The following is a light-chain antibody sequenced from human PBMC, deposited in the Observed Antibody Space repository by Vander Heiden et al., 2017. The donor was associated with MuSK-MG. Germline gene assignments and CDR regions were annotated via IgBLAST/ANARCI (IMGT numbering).Light chain of an antibody. CDR1: QSVLYSSNNKNY. CDR3: QQYYSSPCS. CDR2: WAS. Sequence: IVVTQSPDSLAVSLGERATINCKSSQSVLYSSNNKNYLAWYQQKPGQPPKMLIYWASARESGVPDRFSGSGSGTDFTLTISSLQAEDVAVYYCQQYYSSPCSFGQGTKLEIK. V-gene: IGKV4-1*01. J-gene: IGKJ2*04.